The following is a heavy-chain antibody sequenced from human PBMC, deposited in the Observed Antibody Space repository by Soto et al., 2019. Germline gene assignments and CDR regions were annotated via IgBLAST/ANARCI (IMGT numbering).Heavy chain of an antibody. D-gene: IGHD6-19*01. Sequence: SETLSLTCTVSGGSISSYYWSWIRQPAGKGLEWIGRIYTSGSTNYNPSLKSRVTMSVDTSKNQFSLKLSSVTAADTAVYYCASVNIAVAGTGEGYFDYWGQVPLVTFST. V-gene: IGHV4-4*07. CDR1: GGSISSYY. J-gene: IGHJ4*02. CDR2: IYTSGST. CDR3: ASVNIAVAGTGEGYFDY.